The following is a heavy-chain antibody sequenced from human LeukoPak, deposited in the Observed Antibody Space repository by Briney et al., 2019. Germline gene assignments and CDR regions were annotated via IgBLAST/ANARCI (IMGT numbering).Heavy chain of an antibody. CDR1: GYSISSGYY. CDR2: IYHSGRT. Sequence: SETLSLTCTVSGYSISSGYYWGWIRQPPGKGLEWIGNIYHSGRTYYNPSLKSRVTISVDTSKNQFSLKLSSVTAADTAVYYCASSPYYYGSGSYPYWGQGTLVTVSS. V-gene: IGHV4-38-2*02. CDR3: ASSPYYYGSGSYPY. D-gene: IGHD3-10*01. J-gene: IGHJ4*02.